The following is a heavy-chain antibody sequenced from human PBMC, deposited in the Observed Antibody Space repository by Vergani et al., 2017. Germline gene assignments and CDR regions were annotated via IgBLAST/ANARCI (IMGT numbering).Heavy chain of an antibody. CDR1: GGSISSYY. CDR2: IYYSGST. Sequence: QVQLQESGPGLVKPSETLSLTCTVSGGSISSYYWSWIRQPPGKGLEWIGYIYYSGSTNYNPSLKSRVTISVDTSKNQFSLKRSSVTAADTAVYYCARVFNSGSYFDYWGQGTLVTVSS. CDR3: ARVFNSGSYFDY. J-gene: IGHJ4*02. D-gene: IGHD1-26*01. V-gene: IGHV4-59*01.